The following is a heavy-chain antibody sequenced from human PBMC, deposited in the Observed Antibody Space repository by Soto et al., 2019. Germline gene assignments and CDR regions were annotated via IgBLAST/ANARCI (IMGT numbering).Heavy chain of an antibody. CDR2: ISYDGRNE. CDR3: AKIRYNWSIDRAGFDDFHR. CDR1: GFTFKNFA. V-gene: IGHV3-30*18. D-gene: IGHD1-20*01. J-gene: IGHJ3*02. Sequence: AGSLRLSCAASGFTFKNFAMLRVRQAPVRGLEWLAEISYDGRNEKYADSVKGRFCVCRENSRKTLFLQMDSLRHADAALYYCAKIRYNWSIDRAGFDDFHRWVPGT.